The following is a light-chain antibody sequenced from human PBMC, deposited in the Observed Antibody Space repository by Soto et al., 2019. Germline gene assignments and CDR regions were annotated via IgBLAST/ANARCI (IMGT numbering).Light chain of an antibody. CDR2: AAS. J-gene: IGKJ3*01. CDR1: QGLNSN. Sequence: AIQLTQSPSSLSASVGDRVTITCRASQGLNSNLAWYQQKPGKAPKLLMYAASTLQKGVPSRISGNGSGTDFTLTISSVQPEDFAINYWRRFSNYFTVGPGTKVAI. CDR3: RRFSNYFT. V-gene: IGKV1D-13*01.